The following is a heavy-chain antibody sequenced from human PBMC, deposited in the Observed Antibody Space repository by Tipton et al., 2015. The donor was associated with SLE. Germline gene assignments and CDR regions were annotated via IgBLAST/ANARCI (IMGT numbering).Heavy chain of an antibody. V-gene: IGHV4-59*05. Sequence: TLSLTCTVSGGSISSYYWSWIRQPPGKGLEWIGSIYYSGSTYYNPSLKSRVTISVDTSKNQFSLKLESMTATDTAVYYCAGGARGWSISHFDYWGQGTLVTVSS. CDR3: AGGARGWSISHFDY. J-gene: IGHJ4*02. CDR1: GGSISSYY. CDR2: IYYSGST. D-gene: IGHD6-19*01.